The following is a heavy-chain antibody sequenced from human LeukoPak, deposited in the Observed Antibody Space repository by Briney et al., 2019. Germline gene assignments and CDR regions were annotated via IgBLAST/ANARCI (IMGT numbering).Heavy chain of an antibody. Sequence: ASVKVSCKASGYTFTSYYMHWVRQAPGQGLEWMGIINPSGGSTSYAQKFQRRVTMTRDTSTSTVYMEMSSLRSEDTAVYYCVRVRDGSNDAYDIWGQGKMVTVPS. D-gene: IGHD5-24*01. CDR3: VRVRDGSNDAYDI. J-gene: IGHJ3*02. CDR2: INPSGGST. V-gene: IGHV1-46*01. CDR1: GYTFTSYY.